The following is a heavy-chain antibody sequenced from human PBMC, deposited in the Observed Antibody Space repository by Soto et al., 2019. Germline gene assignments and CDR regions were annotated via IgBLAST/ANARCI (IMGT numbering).Heavy chain of an antibody. V-gene: IGHV1-18*01. J-gene: IGHJ3*02. Sequence: QVQLVQSGAEVKKPGASVKVSCKASGYTFTSYGISWVRQAPGQGLAWMGWISADNGNTNYAQKLQGRVTMTQDTFTSTAYMELRSLRSDDTAVYYCARGASSSPLDAFDIWGQGTMVTVSS. CDR3: ARGASSSPLDAFDI. D-gene: IGHD6-6*01. CDR1: GYTFTSYG. CDR2: ISADNGNT.